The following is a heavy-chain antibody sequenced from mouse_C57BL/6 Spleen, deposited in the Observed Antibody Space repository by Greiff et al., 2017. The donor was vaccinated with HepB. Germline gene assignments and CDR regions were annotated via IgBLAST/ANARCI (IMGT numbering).Heavy chain of an antibody. CDR3: ARGSGYVGFAY. J-gene: IGHJ3*01. Sequence: QVQLQQPGAELVMPGASVKLSCKASGYTFTSYWMHWVKQRPGQGLEWIGEIDPSDSYTNYNQKFKGKSTLTVDKSSSTAYMQLSSLTSEDSAVYYCARGSGYVGFAYWGQGTLVTVSA. CDR2: IDPSDSYT. D-gene: IGHD3-2*02. V-gene: IGHV1-69*01. CDR1: GYTFTSYW.